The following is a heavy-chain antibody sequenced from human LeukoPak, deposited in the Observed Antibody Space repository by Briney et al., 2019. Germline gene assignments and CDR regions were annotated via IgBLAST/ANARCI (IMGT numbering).Heavy chain of an antibody. CDR3: AELGITMIGGV. Sequence: PGGSLRLSCAASGFTFSSYSLNWVRQAPGKGLEWVSYISSSSDIIYYADSVKGRFTISRDNAKNSLYLQMNSLRVEDTAVYYCAELGITMIGGVWGKGTTVTISS. J-gene: IGHJ6*04. CDR2: ISSSSDII. CDR1: GFTFSSYS. V-gene: IGHV3-48*01. D-gene: IGHD3-10*02.